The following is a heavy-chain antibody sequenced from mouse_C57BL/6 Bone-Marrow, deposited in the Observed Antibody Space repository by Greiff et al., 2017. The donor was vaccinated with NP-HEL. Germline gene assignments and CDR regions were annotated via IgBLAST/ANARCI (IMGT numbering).Heavy chain of an antibody. V-gene: IGHV5-2*01. CDR1: EYEFPSHD. J-gene: IGHJ3*01. D-gene: IGHD4-1*01. CDR3: ASPTGTGFAY. Sequence: EVMLVESGGGLVQPGESLKLSCESNEYEFPSHDMSWVRKTPEKRLELVAAINSDGGSTYYPDTMERRFIVSRDNTKKTLYLQMSSLRSEDTAWKYCASPTGTGFAYWGQGTLVTVSA. CDR2: INSDGGST.